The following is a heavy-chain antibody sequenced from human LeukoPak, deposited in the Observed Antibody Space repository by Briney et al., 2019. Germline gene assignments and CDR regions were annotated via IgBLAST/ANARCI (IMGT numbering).Heavy chain of an antibody. J-gene: IGHJ5*02. CDR1: GFTFEDYG. Sequence: GGSLRLSCAAPGFTFEDYGMSWVRQAPGKGLEWVSGINWNGASTAYADSVKGRFTISRDNAKNSLYLQMNSLRAEDTALYYCARGGDYSNYLRFDPWGQGTLVTVSS. CDR2: INWNGAST. D-gene: IGHD4-11*01. V-gene: IGHV3-20*04. CDR3: ARGGDYSNYLRFDP.